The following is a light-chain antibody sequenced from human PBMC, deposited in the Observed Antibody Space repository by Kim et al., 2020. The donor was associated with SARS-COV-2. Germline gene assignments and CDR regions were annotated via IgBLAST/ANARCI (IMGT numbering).Light chain of an antibody. CDR1: QDIRHY. CDR2: AAS. J-gene: IGKJ5*01. CDR3: LQHNTYPIT. V-gene: IGKV1-16*01. Sequence: ASVGDRVPMTYRASQDIRHYFSWFQQKPGKAPKSLIYAASTLHSGVPGRFSGSGSETEFTLIITSLQPEDFATYFCLQHNTYPITFGQGTRLEIK.